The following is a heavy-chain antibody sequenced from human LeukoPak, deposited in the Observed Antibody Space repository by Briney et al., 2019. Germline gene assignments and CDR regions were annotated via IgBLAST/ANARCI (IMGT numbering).Heavy chain of an antibody. J-gene: IGHJ5*02. Sequence: ASVKVSCKASGYTFTGYYMHWVPQAPGQGLEWMGWINPNSGGTNYAQKLQGRVTMTRDTSISTAYMELSRLRSDDTAVYYCARARFSRLSPFDPWGQGTLVTVSS. CDR2: INPNSGGT. V-gene: IGHV1-2*02. CDR3: ARARFSRLSPFDP. D-gene: IGHD3-3*01. CDR1: GYTFTGYY.